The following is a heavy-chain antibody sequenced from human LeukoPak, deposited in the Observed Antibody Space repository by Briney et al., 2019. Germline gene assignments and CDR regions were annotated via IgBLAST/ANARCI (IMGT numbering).Heavy chain of an antibody. CDR1: GGTFSGYA. D-gene: IGHD7-27*01. J-gene: IGHJ3*02. CDR3: ARAPYVLGIDAFDI. V-gene: IGHV1-69*05. Sequence: SVKVSCKASGGTFSGYAISWVRQAPGQGLEWMGGIIPIFGTANYAQKFQGRVTITTDESTSTAYMELSSLRSEDTAVYYCARAPYVLGIDAFDIWGQGTMVTVSS. CDR2: IIPIFGTA.